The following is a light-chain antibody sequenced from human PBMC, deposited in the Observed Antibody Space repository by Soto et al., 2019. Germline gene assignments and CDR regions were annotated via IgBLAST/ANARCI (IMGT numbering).Light chain of an antibody. V-gene: IGKV1-39*01. J-gene: IGKJ5*01. CDR2: AAS. Sequence: DIQMTQSPSSLSSSVGYIFTITCRSSQSISIYLNWYQQKPGKAPKLLIYAASSLQSGVPSRFSGSGSGTDFTLTISSLQPEDFATYYCQQSYRTPPITFGQGTRLEI. CDR3: QQSYRTPPIT. CDR1: QSISIY.